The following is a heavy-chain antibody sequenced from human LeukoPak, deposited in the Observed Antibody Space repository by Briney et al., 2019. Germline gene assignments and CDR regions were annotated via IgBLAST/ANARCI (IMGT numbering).Heavy chain of an antibody. Sequence: ASVKVSCKASGYTFTSYYMHWVRQAPGQGLEWMGWINTNTGNPTYAQGFTGRFVFSLDTSVSTAYLQISSLKAEDTAVYYCAARGTGYGDYHARFDPWGQGTLVTVSS. CDR3: AARGTGYGDYHARFDP. CDR1: GYTFTSYY. CDR2: INTNTGNP. V-gene: IGHV7-4-1*02. J-gene: IGHJ5*02. D-gene: IGHD4-17*01.